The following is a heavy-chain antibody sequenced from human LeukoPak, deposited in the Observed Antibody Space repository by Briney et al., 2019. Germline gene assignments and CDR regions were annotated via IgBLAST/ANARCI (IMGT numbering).Heavy chain of an antibody. CDR3: VRNGLNNHGRSSGSFDL. CDR1: GYNLIDHA. D-gene: IGHD1-14*01. V-gene: IGHV1-2*02. CDR2: IKFDDGGT. Sequence: ASLRVSCHASGYNLIDHALHWVRQAPGQGLEWMGWIKFDDGGTSYGRKFRGRVTMSRDTSVSTVYMELTRLTSDDTAIYYCVRNGLNNHGRSSGSFDLWAQGTMVTVSS. J-gene: IGHJ3*01.